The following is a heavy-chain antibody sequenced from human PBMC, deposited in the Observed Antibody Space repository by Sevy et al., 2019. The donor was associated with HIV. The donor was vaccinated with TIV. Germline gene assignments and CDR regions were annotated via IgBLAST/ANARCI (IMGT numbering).Heavy chain of an antibody. CDR3: AKESPGYNYDSSGSLDY. D-gene: IGHD3-22*01. CDR2: ISGSAYST. Sequence: GGSLRLSCAASGFTFNTHAMSWVRQAPGKGLEWVSGISGSAYSTYYADSVKGRFTISRDNSKNTMSLQMNSLRAEDKAVYYCAKESPGYNYDSSGSLDYWGQGTLVTVSS. CDR1: GFTFNTHA. J-gene: IGHJ4*02. V-gene: IGHV3-23*01.